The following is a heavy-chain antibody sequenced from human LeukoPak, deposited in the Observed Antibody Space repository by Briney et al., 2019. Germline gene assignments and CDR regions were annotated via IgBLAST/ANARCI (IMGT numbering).Heavy chain of an antibody. D-gene: IGHD4-17*01. Sequence: GGSLRLSCAASGFTFSSYAMSWVRQAPGKGLEWVSAIRGSGGSTYYADSVKGRFTISRDNAKNSLYLQMNSLRAEDTAVYYCARGPVTTGNYFDYWGQGTLVTVSS. CDR3: ARGPVTTGNYFDY. CDR2: IRGSGGST. V-gene: IGHV3-23*01. J-gene: IGHJ4*02. CDR1: GFTFSSYA.